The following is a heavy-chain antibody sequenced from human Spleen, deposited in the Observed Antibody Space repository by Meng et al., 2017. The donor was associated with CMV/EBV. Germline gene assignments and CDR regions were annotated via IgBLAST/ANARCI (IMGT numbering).Heavy chain of an antibody. CDR1: GYSFTNYW. Sequence: GESLKISCKGSGYSFTNYWIGWVRQMPGKGLEWMGIIYPGDSDTRYSPSLQGHVTISADKSITTAYLQWSSLKASDTAMYYCARGTHYAFDIWGQGTMVTVSS. CDR2: IYPGDSDT. D-gene: IGHD3-10*01. CDR3: ARGTHYAFDI. V-gene: IGHV5-51*01. J-gene: IGHJ3*02.